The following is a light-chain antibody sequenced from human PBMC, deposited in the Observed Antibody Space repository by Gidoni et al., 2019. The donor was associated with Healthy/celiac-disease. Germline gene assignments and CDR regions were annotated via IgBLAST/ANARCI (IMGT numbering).Light chain of an antibody. CDR1: QSVSSSY. Sequence: EIVLTPSPGTLSLSPGERATPSCSASQSVSSSYLAWYQQKPGQAPRLLIYGASSRATGIPDRFSGSGSGTDFTLTISRLEPEDFAVYYCQQYGSSPPLTFGGGTKVEIK. J-gene: IGKJ4*01. V-gene: IGKV3-20*01. CDR2: GAS. CDR3: QQYGSSPPLT.